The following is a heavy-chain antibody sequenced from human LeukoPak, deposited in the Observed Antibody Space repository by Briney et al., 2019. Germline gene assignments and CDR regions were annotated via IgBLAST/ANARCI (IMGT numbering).Heavy chain of an antibody. V-gene: IGHV3-21*01. J-gene: IGHJ4*02. D-gene: IGHD5-24*01. CDR3: ARPRGNVEMATIPFDY. CDR1: GFTFSSYS. CDR2: ISSSSSYI. Sequence: GGSLRLSCAASGFTFSSYSMNWVRQAPGKGLEWVSSISSSSSYIYYAGSVKGRFTISRHNAKNSLYLEMNSLRAEDTAVYYCARPRGNVEMATIPFDYWGQGTLVTVSS.